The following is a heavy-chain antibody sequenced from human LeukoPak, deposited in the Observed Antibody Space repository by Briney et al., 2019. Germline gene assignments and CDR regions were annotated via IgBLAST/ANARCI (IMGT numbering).Heavy chain of an antibody. CDR1: SGSISSYY. V-gene: IGHV4-59*12. CDR3: ASFDYGGNSGERSGYYFDY. CDR2: IYYSGST. Sequence: PSETLSLTCTVSSGSISSYYWSWIRQPPGKGLEWIGYIYYSGSTNYNPSLKSRVTISVDTSKNQFSLKLSSVTAADTAVYYCASFDYGGNSGERSGYYFDYWGQGTLVTVSS. J-gene: IGHJ4*02. D-gene: IGHD4-23*01.